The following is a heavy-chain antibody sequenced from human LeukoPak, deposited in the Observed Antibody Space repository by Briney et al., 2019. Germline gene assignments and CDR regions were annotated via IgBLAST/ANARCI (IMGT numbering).Heavy chain of an antibody. J-gene: IGHJ4*02. CDR1: GFNFSTYW. Sequence: GGSLRLSCTASGFNFSTYWMTWVRQVPGKGLEWVANKKEDGSEIYYVDAVKGRFSISRDSAKPSLYLQMHSLSVADTGLYYCVTDQTGRHPYFFDYWGQGTLVTVSS. D-gene: IGHD3-10*01. CDR2: KKEDGSEI. V-gene: IGHV3-7*01. CDR3: VTDQTGRHPYFFDY.